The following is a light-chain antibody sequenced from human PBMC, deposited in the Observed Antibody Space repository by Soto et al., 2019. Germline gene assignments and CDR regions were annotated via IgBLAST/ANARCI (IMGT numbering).Light chain of an antibody. CDR3: QQYNRGT. CDR2: DAS. J-gene: IGKJ1*01. CDR1: QSISSW. Sequence: DIQMTQSPSTLSASVGDRVTITCRASQSISSWLAWYQQKPGKAPKLLIYDASSLESGVPSRFSGSGSGTEFTHTISSLQPDDFATYYCQQYNRGTFGQGTKVEIK. V-gene: IGKV1-5*01.